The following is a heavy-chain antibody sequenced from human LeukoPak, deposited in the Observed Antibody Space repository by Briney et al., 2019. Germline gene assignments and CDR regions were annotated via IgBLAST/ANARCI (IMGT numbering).Heavy chain of an antibody. CDR3: ARQPISGYYYGMDV. CDR1: GYTFTGYY. CDR2: MNPNSGNT. V-gene: IGHV1-8*02. Sequence: ASVKVSCKASGYTFTGYYMHWVRQAPGQGLEWMGWMNPNSGNTGYAQKFQGRVTMTRNTSISTAYMELSSLRSEDTAVYYCARQPISGYYYGMDVWGQGTTVTVSS. D-gene: IGHD3-3*01. J-gene: IGHJ6*02.